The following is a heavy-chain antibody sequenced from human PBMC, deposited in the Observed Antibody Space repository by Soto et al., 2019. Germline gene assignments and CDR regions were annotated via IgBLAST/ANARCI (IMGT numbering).Heavy chain of an antibody. D-gene: IGHD3-22*01. Sequence: QVQLVQSGAEVKKPGSSVKVSCKASGGTFCSYAISWVRQAPGQGLEWMGGIIPIFGTANYAQKFQGRVTITADESTSTAYMELSSLRSEDTAVYYCARDRYYDSSGYSSYYYGMDVWGQGTTVTVSS. CDR1: GGTFCSYA. CDR2: IIPIFGTA. J-gene: IGHJ6*02. V-gene: IGHV1-69*01. CDR3: ARDRYYDSSGYSSYYYGMDV.